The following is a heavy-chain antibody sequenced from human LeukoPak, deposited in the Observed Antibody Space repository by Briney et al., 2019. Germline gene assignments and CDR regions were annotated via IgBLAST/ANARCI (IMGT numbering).Heavy chain of an antibody. CDR2: MNPNSGNT. J-gene: IGHJ4*02. V-gene: IGHV1-8*01. Sequence: GASVKVSCKASGYTFTSYDINWVRQATGQGLEWMGWMNPNSGNTGYAQKFQGRVTMTRNTSISTAYMELSSLRSEDTAVYYCARGPKRLAGSSSPYYFDYWGQGTLVTVSS. CDR1: GYTFTSYD. D-gene: IGHD3-10*01. CDR3: ARGPKRLAGSSSPYYFDY.